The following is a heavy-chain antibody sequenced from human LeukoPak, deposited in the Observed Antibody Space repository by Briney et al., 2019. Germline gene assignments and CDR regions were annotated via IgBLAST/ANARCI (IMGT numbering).Heavy chain of an antibody. CDR2: VYYGGST. J-gene: IGHJ4*02. Sequence: SETLSLTCTVSGGSISSYYWSWIRQPPGKGLEWIGYVYYGGSTTYHPSLKSRVTKSVDTSKNQLSLNLRSLTAADTAVYYCARGGRIAAAGTGYFDYWGQGTLVTVSS. CDR3: ARGGRIAAAGTGYFDY. D-gene: IGHD6-13*01. CDR1: GGSISSYY. V-gene: IGHV4-59*01.